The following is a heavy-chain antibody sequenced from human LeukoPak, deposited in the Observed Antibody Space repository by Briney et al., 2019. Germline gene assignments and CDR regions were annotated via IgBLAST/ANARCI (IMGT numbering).Heavy chain of an antibody. CDR2: IYYSGST. V-gene: IGHV4-39*07. Sequence: PSETLSLTCTVSGGSISSSSYYWGWIRQPPGKGLEWIGSIYYSGSTYYNPSLKSRVTISVDTSKNQFSLKLSSVTAADTAVYYCARDEARDVYYYGMDVWGQGTTVTVSS. CDR1: GGSISSSSYY. J-gene: IGHJ6*02. CDR3: ARDEARDVYYYGMDV. D-gene: IGHD3-10*01.